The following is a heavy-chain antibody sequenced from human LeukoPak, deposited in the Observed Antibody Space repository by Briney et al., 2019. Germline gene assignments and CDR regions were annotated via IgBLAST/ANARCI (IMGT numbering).Heavy chain of an antibody. V-gene: IGHV7-4-1*02. J-gene: IGHJ4*02. Sequence: ASVKVSCKASGYTFTSYAMNWVRQAPGQGLEWMGWINTNTGNPKYAQGFTGRFVFSLDTSVSTAYLQISSLKAEDTAVYYCARQGPGYCSSTSCYGVDSWGQGTLVTVSS. D-gene: IGHD2-2*01. CDR3: ARQGPGYCSSTSCYGVDS. CDR1: GYTFTSYA. CDR2: INTNTGNP.